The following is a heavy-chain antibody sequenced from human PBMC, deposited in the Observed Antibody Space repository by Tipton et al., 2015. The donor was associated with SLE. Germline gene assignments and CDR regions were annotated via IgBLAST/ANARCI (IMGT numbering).Heavy chain of an antibody. CDR2: GYYSGKT. D-gene: IGHD1-26*01. CDR3: ARGVLGGSYPY. J-gene: IGHJ4*02. CDR1: GGSISGYY. Sequence: TLSLTCTVSGGSISGYYWSWIRQPPGKGLEWIAYGYYSGKTNYNPSLKSRVTISVDTSKNQFSLRLSSVTAADTAVYYCARGVLGGSYPYWGQGTLVTVSS. V-gene: IGHV4-59*01.